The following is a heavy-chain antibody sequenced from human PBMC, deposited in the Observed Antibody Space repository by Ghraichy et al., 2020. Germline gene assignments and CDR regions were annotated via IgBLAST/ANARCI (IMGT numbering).Heavy chain of an antibody. D-gene: IGHD4-23*01. V-gene: IGHV3-48*02. CDR3: ARASTVVRFYYYDGMDV. CDR1: GFTFGSYS. J-gene: IGHJ6*02. Sequence: GGSLRLSCVGSGFTFGSYSMNWVRQSPGKGLEWVSYITSSSRTTSYADSVKGRFTISRDNAQNSLYLQMNSLRDDDTAVYYCARASTVVRFYYYDGMDVWGQGTTVTVSS. CDR2: ITSSSRTT.